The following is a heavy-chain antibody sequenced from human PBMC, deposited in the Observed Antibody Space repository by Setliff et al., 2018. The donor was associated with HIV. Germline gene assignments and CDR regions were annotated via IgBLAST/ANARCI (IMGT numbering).Heavy chain of an antibody. CDR2: IYYSGST. CDR3: ARDRHYDTLTGFPYFDY. J-gene: IGHJ4*02. V-gene: IGHV4-59*01. Sequence: SETLSLTCTVSGGSISSYYWSWIRQPPGKGLEWIGYIYYSGSTNYNPSLKSRITISVDTSKNQFSLKLSSVTAADTAVYYCARDRHYDTLTGFPYFDYWGQGTLVTVSS. CDR1: GGSISSYY. D-gene: IGHD3-9*01.